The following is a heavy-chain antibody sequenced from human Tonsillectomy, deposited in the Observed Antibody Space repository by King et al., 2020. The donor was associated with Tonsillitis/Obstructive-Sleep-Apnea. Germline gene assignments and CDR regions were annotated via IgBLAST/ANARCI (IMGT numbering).Heavy chain of an antibody. J-gene: IGHJ3*01. CDR2: ISYSGNTI. Sequence: VQLVESGGGLVQPGGSLRLSCAASGFIFSSYSMNWVRQAPGKGLEWVSYISYSGNTIFYADSVKGRFTISRDNAKNSLYLQMNSLRDEDTAVYYCASDRTHPVTNAFDVWGQGTMVTVSS. V-gene: IGHV3-48*02. CDR1: GFIFSSYS. D-gene: IGHD2-21*02. CDR3: ASDRTHPVTNAFDV.